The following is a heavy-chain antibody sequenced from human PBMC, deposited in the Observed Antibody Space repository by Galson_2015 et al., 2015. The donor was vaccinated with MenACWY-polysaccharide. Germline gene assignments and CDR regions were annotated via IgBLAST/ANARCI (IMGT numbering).Heavy chain of an antibody. V-gene: IGHV3-33*01. J-gene: IGHJ3*01. D-gene: IGHD3-10*02. CDR1: GLKFRGSG. CDR3: AREGSRIVFHAFDV. CDR2: IQYDGSQK. Sequence: SLRLSCAASGLKFRGSGMHWVRQAPGKGLEWVAVIQYDGSQKQYIDSVKGRFTIFRDNSKNTLYLEMNSLRAEDTALYYCAREGSRIVFHAFDVWGQGTMVIVSS.